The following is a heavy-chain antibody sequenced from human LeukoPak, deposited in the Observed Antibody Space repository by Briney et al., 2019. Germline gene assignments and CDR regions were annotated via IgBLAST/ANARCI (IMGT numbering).Heavy chain of an antibody. CDR2: ISAYNGNT. CDR3: ARDGTYYYGSGSLNWFDP. Sequence: ASVKVSCKASGYTFTSYGISWVRQAPGQGLEWMGWISAYNGNTNYAQKLQGRVTMTTDTSTSTAYMELRSLRSDDTAVYYCARDGTYYYGSGSLNWFDPWGQGTLVTVSS. V-gene: IGHV1-18*01. J-gene: IGHJ5*02. D-gene: IGHD3-10*01. CDR1: GYTFTSYG.